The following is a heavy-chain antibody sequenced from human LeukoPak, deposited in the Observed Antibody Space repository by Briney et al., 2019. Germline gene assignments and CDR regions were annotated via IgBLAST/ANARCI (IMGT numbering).Heavy chain of an antibody. V-gene: IGHV5-51*01. Sequence: GESLKISCEGLGYTFTDYWIVWVRQMPGKGLEWMGIIYPRDSDTRYSPSFQGQVTISADKAISTAYLQWSSLKASDTAMYYCARRKGISQLYGMDVWGQGTTVTVSS. J-gene: IGHJ6*02. CDR2: IYPRDSDT. CDR3: ARRKGISQLYGMDV. D-gene: IGHD1-1*01. CDR1: GYTFTDYW.